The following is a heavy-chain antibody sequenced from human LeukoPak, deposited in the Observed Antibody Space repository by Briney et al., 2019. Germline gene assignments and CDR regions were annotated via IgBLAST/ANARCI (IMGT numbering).Heavy chain of an antibody. V-gene: IGHV3-9*03. CDR2: ISWNSGSI. Sequence: GGSLRLSCAASGFTFDDYAMHWVRQAPGKGLEWVSGISWNSGSIDYADPVKGRFSISRDNARNSLFLQMNSLRPEDMAFYYCAKSGYSNGWYAIDYWGQGTLVTVSS. J-gene: IGHJ4*02. CDR1: GFTFDDYA. CDR3: AKSGYSNGWYAIDY. D-gene: IGHD6-19*01.